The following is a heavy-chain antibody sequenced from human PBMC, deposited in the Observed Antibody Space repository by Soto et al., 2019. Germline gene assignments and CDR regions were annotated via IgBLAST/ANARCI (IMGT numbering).Heavy chain of an antibody. J-gene: IGHJ4*02. CDR1: GFTVSSNY. CDR2: IYSGGST. V-gene: IGHV3-53*04. Sequence: GGSLRLSCAASGFTVSSNYMSWVRQAPGKGLEWVSVIYSGGSTYYADSVKGRFTISRHNSKNTLYLQMNSLRAEDTAVYYCARDGRSIAAPYDYWGQGTLVTVSS. CDR3: ARDGRSIAAPYDY. D-gene: IGHD6-6*01.